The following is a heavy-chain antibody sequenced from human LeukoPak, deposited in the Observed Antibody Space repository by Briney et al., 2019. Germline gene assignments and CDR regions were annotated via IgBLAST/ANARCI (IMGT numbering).Heavy chain of an antibody. V-gene: IGHV3-74*01. CDR3: ARVKLSGYCSGGMCSDAFDI. Sequence: GGSLRVSCAASGFRFSSYWMHWVRQVPGKGLVWVSRINPDGSLISFADSVKGRFTISRDNSKNTLYLQMHSLRAEDTALYYCARVKLSGYCSGGMCSDAFDIWGQGTMVTVSS. J-gene: IGHJ3*02. CDR1: GFRFSSYW. D-gene: IGHD2-15*01. CDR2: INPDGSLI.